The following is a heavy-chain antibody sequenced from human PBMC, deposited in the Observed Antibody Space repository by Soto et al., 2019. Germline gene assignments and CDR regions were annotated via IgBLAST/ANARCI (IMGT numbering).Heavy chain of an antibody. Sequence: EVQLVESGGGLVQPGGSLRLSCAASGFTFSSHWMFWVRQAPGKGLVWVSHINSDGSSRTYADSVKGRFTISRDNAKNTVYLQMNSLRAEDTAVYYCVRDDIGVELDYWGLGTLVTVSS. J-gene: IGHJ4*02. CDR1: GFTFSSHW. CDR2: INSDGSSR. CDR3: VRDDIGVELDY. D-gene: IGHD1-1*01. V-gene: IGHV3-74*03.